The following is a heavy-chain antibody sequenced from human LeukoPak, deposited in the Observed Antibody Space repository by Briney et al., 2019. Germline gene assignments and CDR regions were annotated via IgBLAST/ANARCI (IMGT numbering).Heavy chain of an antibody. D-gene: IGHD6-19*01. CDR2: ISYDGSNK. CDR3: ARGTRIAVAGETS. V-gene: IGHV3-30*01. CDR1: GFTFSSYA. J-gene: IGHJ4*02. Sequence: GGSLRLSCAASGFTFSSYAMHWVRQAPGKGLEWVVVISYDGSNKYYAGSVKGRFTISRDNSKNTLYLQMNSLRAEDTAVYYCARGTRIAVAGETSWGQGTLVTVSS.